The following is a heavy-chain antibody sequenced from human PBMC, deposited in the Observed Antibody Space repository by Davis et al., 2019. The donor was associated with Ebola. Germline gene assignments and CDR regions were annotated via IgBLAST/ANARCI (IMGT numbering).Heavy chain of an antibody. Sequence: PSETLSLTCTVSGGSISSYYWSWIRQPPRKGLEWIGYIYYSGSTNYNPSLKSRVTISVDTSKNQFSLKLSSVTAADTAVYYCARHKDYGSGSYSYYYYGMDVWGQGTTVTVSS. CDR3: ARHKDYGSGSYSYYYYGMDV. CDR1: GGSISSYY. V-gene: IGHV4-59*08. J-gene: IGHJ6*02. CDR2: IYYSGST. D-gene: IGHD3-10*01.